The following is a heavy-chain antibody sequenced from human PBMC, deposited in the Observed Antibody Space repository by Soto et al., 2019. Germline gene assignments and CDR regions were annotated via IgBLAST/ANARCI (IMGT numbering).Heavy chain of an antibody. D-gene: IGHD5-12*01. CDR3: ARGYSGYDVWFDP. CDR1: GYSFTTYA. J-gene: IGHJ5*02. Sequence: GASVKVSCKASGYSFTTYAIHWVRQAPGQRLEWMGWISAGNGNTKYSQKFQDRVNITRDTSASTVYMELNSLTSEDTAFYYCARGYSGYDVWFDPWGQGTQVTVSS. CDR2: ISAGNGNT. V-gene: IGHV1-3*01.